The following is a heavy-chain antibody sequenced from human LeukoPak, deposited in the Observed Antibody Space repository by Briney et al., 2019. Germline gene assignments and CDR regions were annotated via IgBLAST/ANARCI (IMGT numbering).Heavy chain of an antibody. Sequence: ASVKVSCKASGYTFTSYGIGWVRQAPGQGLEWMGWISANDGNTDYPQKLQGRVTMTTDTSTSTAYMELRSLRSDDTAVYYCARESHVTREDYWGQGTLVTVSS. CDR2: ISANDGNT. V-gene: IGHV1-18*01. CDR1: GYTFTSYG. D-gene: IGHD3-10*01. CDR3: ARESHVTREDY. J-gene: IGHJ4*02.